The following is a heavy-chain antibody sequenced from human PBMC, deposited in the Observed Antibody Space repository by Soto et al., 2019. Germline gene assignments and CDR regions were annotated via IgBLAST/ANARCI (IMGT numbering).Heavy chain of an antibody. CDR2: IDPSDSYT. Sequence: GESLKISCMGSGYSFTSYWISWVRQMPGKGLEWMGRIDPSDSYTNYSPSFQGHVTISADKSISTAYLQWSSLKASDTAMYYCARLEVEIATTTTLDYWGQGTLVTVSS. V-gene: IGHV5-10-1*01. J-gene: IGHJ4*02. D-gene: IGHD2-21*01. CDR3: ARLEVEIATTTTLDY. CDR1: GYSFTSYW.